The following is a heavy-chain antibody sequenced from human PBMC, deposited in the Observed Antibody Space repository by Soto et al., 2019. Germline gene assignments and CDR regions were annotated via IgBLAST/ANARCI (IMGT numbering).Heavy chain of an antibody. V-gene: IGHV3-9*01. CDR2: ISWNSGSI. D-gene: IGHD3-22*01. CDR3: ARDLGYYDSSGYSDY. CDR1: GFTFDDYA. J-gene: IGHJ4*02. Sequence: SLRLSCAASGFTFDDYAMHWVRQAPGKGLEWVSGISWNSGSIGYADSVKGRFTISRDNAKNSLYLQMNSLRAEDTAVYYCARDLGYYDSSGYSDYWGQGTLVTVSS.